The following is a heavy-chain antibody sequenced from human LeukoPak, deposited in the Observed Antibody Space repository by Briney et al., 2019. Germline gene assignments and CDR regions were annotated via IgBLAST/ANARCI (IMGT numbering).Heavy chain of an antibody. J-gene: IGHJ6*02. Sequence: GRSLRLSCAASGFTFSSYAMHWVRQAPGKGLEWVAVISYDGSNKYYADSVKRRFTISRDNSKNTLYLQMNSLRAEDTAVYYCARGYVDIVATIKPYYYYGMDVWGQGTTVTVSS. D-gene: IGHD5-12*01. CDR3: ARGYVDIVATIKPYYYYGMDV. CDR1: GFTFSSYA. CDR2: ISYDGSNK. V-gene: IGHV3-30-3*01.